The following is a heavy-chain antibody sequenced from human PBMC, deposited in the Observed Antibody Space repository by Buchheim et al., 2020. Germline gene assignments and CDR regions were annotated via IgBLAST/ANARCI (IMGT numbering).Heavy chain of an antibody. CDR2: IYYSGST. J-gene: IGHJ4*02. V-gene: IGHV4-59*01. Sequence: QVQLQESGPGLVKPSETLSLTCTVSGGSISSYYWSWIRQPPGKGLEWIGYIYYSGSTNYNPSLKSRVTISVDTSKNQFSLKLSSVTAAGTAVYYCARATVTYAGVDYWGQGTL. D-gene: IGHD4-17*01. CDR1: GGSISSYY. CDR3: ARATVTYAGVDY.